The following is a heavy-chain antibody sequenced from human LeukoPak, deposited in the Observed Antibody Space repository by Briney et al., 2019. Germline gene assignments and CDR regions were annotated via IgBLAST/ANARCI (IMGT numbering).Heavy chain of an antibody. CDR2: IYHSGST. J-gene: IGHJ3*02. D-gene: IGHD2/OR15-2a*01. V-gene: IGHV4-4*02. Sequence: SETLSLTCAISGGSISSSNWWSWVRQPPGKGLEWIGEIYHSGSTNYNPSLKSRVTISVDKSKDQFSLKLSSVTAADTAVYYCARDQIALRAFDIWGQGTMVTVSS. CDR1: GGSISSSNW. CDR3: ARDQIALRAFDI.